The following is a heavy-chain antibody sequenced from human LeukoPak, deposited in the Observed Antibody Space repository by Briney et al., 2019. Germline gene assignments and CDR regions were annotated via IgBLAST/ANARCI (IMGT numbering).Heavy chain of an antibody. V-gene: IGHV4-59*07. Sequence: SGTLSLTHTVSGGSIRSYYWSGLGQPPGKGLEGMGYIYYIGSNNYYPSLKSRVTISVDTSQNHFHLQLSSVAAADPAEYYCERLPFIWFGDSRISPDVWGKGTTVTISS. CDR3: ERLPFIWFGDSRISPDV. CDR1: GGSIRSYY. D-gene: IGHD3-10*01. J-gene: IGHJ6*04. CDR2: IYYIGSN.